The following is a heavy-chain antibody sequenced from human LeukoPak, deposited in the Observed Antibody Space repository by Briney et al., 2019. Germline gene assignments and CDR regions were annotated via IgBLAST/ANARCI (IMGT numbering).Heavy chain of an antibody. V-gene: IGHV4-38-2*01. CDR2: IYHSGST. Sequence: SETLSLTCAVSGYSISSGYYWGWIRQPPGKGLEWIGTIYHSGSTYYNPSLKSRVTISVDTSKNQFSLKLTSVTAADTAVYYCARVRGYCSGTICYRYYFDYWGQGTLVTVSS. J-gene: IGHJ4*02. CDR3: ARVRGYCSGTICYRYYFDY. CDR1: GYSISSGYY. D-gene: IGHD2-2*01.